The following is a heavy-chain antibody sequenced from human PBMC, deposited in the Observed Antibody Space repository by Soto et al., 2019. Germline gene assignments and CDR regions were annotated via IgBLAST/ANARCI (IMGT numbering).Heavy chain of an antibody. CDR2: IYYSGST. V-gene: IGHV4-39*01. CDR3: ARQGWNFGYWFDP. Sequence: SETLSLTCTVSGGSISSSSYYWGWIRQPPGKGLEWIGSIYYSGSTYYNPSLKSRVTISVDTSKNQFSLKLSSVTAADTAVYYCARQGWNFGYWFDPWGQGTLVTVSS. CDR1: GGSISSSSYY. D-gene: IGHD1-7*01. J-gene: IGHJ5*02.